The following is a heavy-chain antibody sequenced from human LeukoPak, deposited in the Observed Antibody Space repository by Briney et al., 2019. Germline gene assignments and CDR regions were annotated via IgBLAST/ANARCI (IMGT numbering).Heavy chain of an antibody. CDR2: IIPIFGTA. CDR3: ARDSAAAGNPFDY. Sequence: SVKVSCKASGGTFSSYAISWVRQAPGQGLEWMGGIIPIFGTANYAQKLQGRVTITTDESTSTAYMELSSLRSEDTAVYYCARDSAAAGNPFDYWGQGTLVTVSS. CDR1: GGTFSSYA. V-gene: IGHV1-69*05. D-gene: IGHD6-13*01. J-gene: IGHJ4*02.